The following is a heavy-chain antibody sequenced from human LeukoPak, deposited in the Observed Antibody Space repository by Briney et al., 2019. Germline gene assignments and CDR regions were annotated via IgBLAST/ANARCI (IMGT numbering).Heavy chain of an antibody. V-gene: IGHV3-48*03. Sequence: GGSLRLSCAASGFIFSNHEMNWVRQAPGKGLEWVSYISSSGSTIYHADSVKGRFTISRDNAKNSLYLQMNSLRAEDTAVYCCARDRGLTLFYYGMDVWGQGTTVIVSS. CDR2: ISSSGSTI. CDR1: GFIFSNHE. D-gene: IGHD2-21*01. CDR3: ARDRGLTLFYYGMDV. J-gene: IGHJ6*02.